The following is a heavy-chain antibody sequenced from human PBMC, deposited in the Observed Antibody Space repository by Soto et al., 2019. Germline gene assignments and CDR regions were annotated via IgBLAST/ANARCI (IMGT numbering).Heavy chain of an antibody. Sequence: GGSLRVSCAASGFTFSSYAMSWVRQAPGKGLEWVSAISGSGGSTYYADSVKVRFTISRDNSNNTLYLQMNSLRAEDTAVYYCAKTEWELPRAFDYWGQGTPVTVSS. J-gene: IGHJ4*02. D-gene: IGHD1-26*01. CDR2: ISGSGGST. CDR1: GFTFSSYA. CDR3: AKTEWELPRAFDY. V-gene: IGHV3-23*01.